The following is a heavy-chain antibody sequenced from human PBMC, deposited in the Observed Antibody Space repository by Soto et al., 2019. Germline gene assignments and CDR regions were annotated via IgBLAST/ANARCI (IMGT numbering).Heavy chain of an antibody. Sequence: GGSLRLSCAASGFTFSSYSMNWVRQAPGKGLEWVSYISSSSSTIYYADSVKGRFTISRDNAKNSLYLQMNSLRDEDTAVYYCVREHYYDSSGYYYEYFQHWGQGTLVTVSS. D-gene: IGHD3-22*01. CDR2: ISSSSSTI. V-gene: IGHV3-48*02. CDR3: VREHYYDSSGYYYEYFQH. J-gene: IGHJ1*01. CDR1: GFTFSSYS.